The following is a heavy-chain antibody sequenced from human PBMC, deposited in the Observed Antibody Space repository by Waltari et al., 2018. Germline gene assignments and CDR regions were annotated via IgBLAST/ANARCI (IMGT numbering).Heavy chain of an antibody. J-gene: IGHJ6*02. CDR2: INPSGGST. CDR3: ARDMGSGYRYGYYYYGMDV. Sequence: QVQLVQSGAEVKKPGASVKVSCQASGYFFSSYYMHWVRQAPGQGPEWMGVINPSGGSTNYAQNLQGRITVTSDTSTNTVYMELSSLRSEDTAVYFCARDMGSGYRYGYYYYGMDVWGQGTTVTVSS. V-gene: IGHV1-46*01. CDR1: GYFFSSYY. D-gene: IGHD5-18*01.